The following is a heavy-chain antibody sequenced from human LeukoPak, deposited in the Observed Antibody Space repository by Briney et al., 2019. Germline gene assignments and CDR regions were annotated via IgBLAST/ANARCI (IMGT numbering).Heavy chain of an antibody. CDR3: ASGSGSYYFNYFDY. CDR1: GFTFSSYS. J-gene: IGHJ4*02. V-gene: IGHV3-21*01. D-gene: IGHD1-26*01. Sequence: PGGSLRLSCAASGFTFSSYSMNWVRQAPGKGLEWVSSISSSSSYIYYADSVKGRFTISRDNAKNSLYLQMNSLRAEDTAVYYCASGSGSYYFNYFDYWGQGTLVTVSS. CDR2: ISSSSSYI.